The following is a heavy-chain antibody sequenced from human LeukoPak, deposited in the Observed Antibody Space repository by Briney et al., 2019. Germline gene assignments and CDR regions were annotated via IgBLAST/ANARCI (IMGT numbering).Heavy chain of an antibody. CDR3: ARGVQYLNYFDY. CDR2: ISSSGTAI. Sequence: PGGSLRLSCAASGFTFSSCEMNWVRQAPGKGLEWVSYISSSGTAIYYADSVKGRFTISIDSAKNSLYLEMNSLRAEDTAVYYCARGVQYLNYFDYWGQRTLVTVSS. V-gene: IGHV3-48*03. J-gene: IGHJ4*02. CDR1: GFTFSSCE. D-gene: IGHD3-10*01.